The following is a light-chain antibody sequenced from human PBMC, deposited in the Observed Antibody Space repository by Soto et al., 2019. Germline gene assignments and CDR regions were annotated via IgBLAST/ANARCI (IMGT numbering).Light chain of an antibody. V-gene: IGKV4-1*01. Sequence: DIVMTQSPDSLAVSLGERATINCKSSQSVLYSPNNKNYLAWYQQRSGQPPKLLIYWASTRESGVPDRFSGSGSGIDFTLTISSLQAEDVAVYYCQQYYDTLWTFGQGTKVDIK. CDR2: WAS. CDR1: QSVLYSPNNKNY. CDR3: QQYYDTLWT. J-gene: IGKJ1*01.